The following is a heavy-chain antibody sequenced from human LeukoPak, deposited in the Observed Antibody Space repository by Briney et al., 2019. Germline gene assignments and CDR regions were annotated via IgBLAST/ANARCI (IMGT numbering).Heavy chain of an antibody. V-gene: IGHV1-46*01. J-gene: IGHJ4*02. CDR2: ISPSGGST. CDR1: GYTFTSNY. Sequence: ASVKVSCKAFGYTFTSNYMHWVRQAPGQGPEWMGVISPSGGSTTYAQKFQGRVTLTRDMSTSTDYMELSSLRSEDTAVYYCARDPGSGGSGSYYNLRPDDDYWGQGTLVTVSS. CDR3: ARDPGSGGSGSYYNLRPDDDY. D-gene: IGHD3-10*01.